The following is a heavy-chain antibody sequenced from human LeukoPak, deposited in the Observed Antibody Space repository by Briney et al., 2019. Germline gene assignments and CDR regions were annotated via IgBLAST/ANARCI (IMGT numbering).Heavy chain of an antibody. Sequence: ASVKVSCTASGYTFTSYGISWVRQAPAQGLEWMGWISAYNGNTNYAQKLQGRGTMTTDTSTSTAYMELRSLRSDDTAVYYCASGGGIEYDLWSGSSFDYWGQGTLVTVSS. CDR2: ISAYNGNT. CDR3: ASGGGIEYDLWSGSSFDY. V-gene: IGHV1-18*01. CDR1: GYTFTSYG. J-gene: IGHJ4*02. D-gene: IGHD3-3*01.